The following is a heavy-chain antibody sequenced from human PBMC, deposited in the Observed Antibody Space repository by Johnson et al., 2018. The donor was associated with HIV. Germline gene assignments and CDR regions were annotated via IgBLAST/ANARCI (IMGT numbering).Heavy chain of an antibody. Sequence: QVKLVESGGGVVQPGGSLRLSCAASGFTFSSYGMHWVRQAPGKGLEWVAFIRYDGSNKYYAYSVKGRFTISRDNSKNTLYLQMNSLRAEDTAVYYCAKDPQADYAFDIWGQGTMVTVSS. J-gene: IGHJ3*02. CDR3: AKDPQADYAFDI. CDR1: GFTFSSYG. CDR2: IRYDGSNK. V-gene: IGHV3-30*02.